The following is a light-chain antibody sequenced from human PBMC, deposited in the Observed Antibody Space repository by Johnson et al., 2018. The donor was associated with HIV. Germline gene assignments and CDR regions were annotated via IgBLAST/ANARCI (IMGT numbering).Light chain of an antibody. CDR2: DNN. CDR3: GTWDSSLSAEAV. Sequence: QSVLKQPPSVSAAPGQKVTISCSGSSSNIGNNYVSWYQQLPGTAPKLLIYDNNQRPSGIPDRFSGSKSGTSATLGITGLQTGDEADYYCGTWDSSLSAEAVLGSGTKVTVL. CDR1: SSNIGNNY. V-gene: IGLV1-51*01. J-gene: IGLJ1*01.